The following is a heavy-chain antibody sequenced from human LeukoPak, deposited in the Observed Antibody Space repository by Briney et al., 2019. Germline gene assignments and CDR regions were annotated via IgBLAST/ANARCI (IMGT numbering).Heavy chain of an antibody. CDR2: IIPIFGTA. J-gene: IGHJ4*02. D-gene: IGHD2-2*01. CDR3: ASVVPAARREFDY. CDR1: GGTFCSYA. V-gene: IGHV1-69*01. Sequence: GSSVKVSCKASGGTFCSYAISWVRQAPGQGLEWMGGIIPIFGTANYAQKFQGRVTITADESTSTAYMELSSLRSEDTAVYYCASVVPAARREFDYWGQGTLVTVSS.